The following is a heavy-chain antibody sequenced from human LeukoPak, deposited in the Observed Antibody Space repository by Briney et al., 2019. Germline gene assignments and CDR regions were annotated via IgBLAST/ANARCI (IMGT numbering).Heavy chain of an antibody. CDR2: IKTDGSST. V-gene: IGHV3-74*01. CDR3: ARVESSSHFDY. CDR1: GFTFSSYW. Sequence: GGSLRLSCAASGFTFSSYWVYWVRQAPGKGLVWVSRIKTDGSSTSYADSVKGRFTISRDNAKSTVYLQMNSLRAEDTAVYYCARVESSSHFDYWGQGTLVTVSS. J-gene: IGHJ4*02. D-gene: IGHD6-13*01.